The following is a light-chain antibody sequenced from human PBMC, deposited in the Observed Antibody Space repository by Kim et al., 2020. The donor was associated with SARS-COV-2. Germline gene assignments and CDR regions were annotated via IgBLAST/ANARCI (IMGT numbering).Light chain of an antibody. CDR1: SSNIGAGHD. J-gene: IGLJ3*02. CDR3: QSYDSGLGVV. CDR2: GNT. V-gene: IGLV1-40*01. Sequence: QSVLTQPPSVSGAPGQRVTISCTGSSSNIGAGHDVHWYQLLPGTAPKLLIFGNTNRPSRVPGRFSASKSGTSASLAISGLQAEDEADYYCQSYDSGLGVVFGGGTQLTVL.